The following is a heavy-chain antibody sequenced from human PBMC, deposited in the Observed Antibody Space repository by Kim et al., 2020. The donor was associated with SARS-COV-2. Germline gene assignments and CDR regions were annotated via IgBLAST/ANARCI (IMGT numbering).Heavy chain of an antibody. CDR3: ARHSGIAAAGTLGYWFDP. D-gene: IGHD6-13*01. CDR2: IYYSGST. CDR1: GGSISSYY. J-gene: IGHJ5*02. Sequence: SETLSLTCTVSGGSISSYYWSWIRQPPGKGLEWIGYIYYSGSTNYNPSLKSRVTISVYTSKNQFSLKLSSGTAADTAVYYCARHSGIAAAGTLGYWFDPWGQGTLVTVSS. V-gene: IGHV4-59*08.